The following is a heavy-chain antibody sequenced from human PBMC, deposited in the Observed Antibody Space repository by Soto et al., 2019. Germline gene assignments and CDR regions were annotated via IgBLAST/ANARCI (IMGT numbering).Heavy chain of an antibody. J-gene: IGHJ6*02. Sequence: GASVKVSCKTSGYTFTSYDINWVRQATRQGLEWMGGIIPIFGTANYAQKFQGRVTITADESTSTAYMELSSLRSEDTAVYYCARDSIAAAGWNPYYYYGMDVWGQGTTVTVSS. D-gene: IGHD6-13*01. CDR3: ARDSIAAAGWNPYYYYGMDV. CDR1: GYTFTSYD. CDR2: IIPIFGTA. V-gene: IGHV1-69*13.